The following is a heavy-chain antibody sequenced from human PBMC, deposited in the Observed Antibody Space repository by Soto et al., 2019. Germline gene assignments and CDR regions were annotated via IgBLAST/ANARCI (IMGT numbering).Heavy chain of an antibody. J-gene: IGHJ6*02. CDR1: GYTFTSYG. V-gene: IGHV1-18*01. Sequence: ASVKVSCKASGYTFTSYGISWVRQAPGQGLEWMGWISAYNGNTNYAQKLQGRVTMTTDTSTSTAYMELRSLRSDDTAVYYCARDNYYDSSGSYGMDVWGQGTTVTVSS. CDR3: ARDNYYDSSGSYGMDV. CDR2: ISAYNGNT. D-gene: IGHD3-22*01.